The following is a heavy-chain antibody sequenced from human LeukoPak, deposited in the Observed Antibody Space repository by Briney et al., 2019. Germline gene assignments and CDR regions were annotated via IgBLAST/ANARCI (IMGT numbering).Heavy chain of an antibody. Sequence: PSETLSLTCTVSGGSISSYYWSWIRQPPGKGLEWIGEINHSGSTNYNPSLKSRVTISVDTSKNQFSLKLSSVTAADTAVYYCARDGNSGYDLHFDYWGQGTLVTVSS. V-gene: IGHV4-59*01. CDR1: GGSISSYY. D-gene: IGHD5-12*01. CDR2: INHSGST. CDR3: ARDGNSGYDLHFDY. J-gene: IGHJ4*02.